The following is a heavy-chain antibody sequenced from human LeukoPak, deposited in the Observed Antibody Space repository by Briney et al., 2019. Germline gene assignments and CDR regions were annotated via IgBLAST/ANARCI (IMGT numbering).Heavy chain of an antibody. D-gene: IGHD5-12*01. Sequence: ASVKVSCKASGYTFTSYAMNWVRQAPGQGLEWMGWINTNTGNPTYAQGFTGRFVFSLDTSVSTAYLQISSLRAEDTAVYYCARVGGRGYSGYPLVDYWGQGTLVTVSS. J-gene: IGHJ4*02. CDR1: GYTFTSYA. V-gene: IGHV7-4-1*02. CDR3: ARVGGRGYSGYPLVDY. CDR2: INTNTGNP.